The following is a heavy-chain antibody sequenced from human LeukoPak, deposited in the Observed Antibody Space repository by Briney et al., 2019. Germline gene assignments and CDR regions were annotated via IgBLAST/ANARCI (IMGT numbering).Heavy chain of an antibody. V-gene: IGHV4-31*03. J-gene: IGHJ3*02. CDR3: ARGYGDYGDDAFDI. CDR1: GGTISSGGYY. CDR2: IYYSGST. D-gene: IGHD4-17*01. Sequence: SGTLSLTCTVSGGTISSGGYYWSCIRQHPGKGLEWIGYIYYSGSTYYNPSLKSRVTISVDTSKNQFSLALSSVTAADTAVYYCARGYGDYGDDAFDIWGQGTMVTVSS.